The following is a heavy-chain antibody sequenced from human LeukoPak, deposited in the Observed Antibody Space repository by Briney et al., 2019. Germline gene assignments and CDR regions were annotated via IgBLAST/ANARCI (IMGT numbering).Heavy chain of an antibody. V-gene: IGHV4-59*01. J-gene: IGHJ6*02. CDR2: IYYSGST. CDR1: GGSISSYY. Sequence: SETLSLTCTVSGGSISSYYWSWIRQPPGKGLEWIGYIYYSGSTNYNPSLESRVTISVDTSKNQFSLKLSSVTAADTAVYYCARDSHNEYCSSTSCYGMDVWGQGTTVTVSS. D-gene: IGHD2-2*01. CDR3: ARDSHNEYCSSTSCYGMDV.